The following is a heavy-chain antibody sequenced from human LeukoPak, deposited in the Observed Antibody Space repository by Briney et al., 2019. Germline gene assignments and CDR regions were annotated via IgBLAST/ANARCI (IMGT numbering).Heavy chain of an antibody. J-gene: IGHJ5*02. V-gene: IGHV3-21*04. Sequence: GGSLRLSCAASGFTFSIYTMNWVRQAPGKGLEWVSSISSSGGRYIYYADSLRGRFVISRDNAKNSLYLQMNSLRAEDTAVYYCAKQWLVLSWFDPWGQGTLVTVSS. D-gene: IGHD6-19*01. CDR2: ISSSGGRYI. CDR1: GFTFSIYT. CDR3: AKQWLVLSWFDP.